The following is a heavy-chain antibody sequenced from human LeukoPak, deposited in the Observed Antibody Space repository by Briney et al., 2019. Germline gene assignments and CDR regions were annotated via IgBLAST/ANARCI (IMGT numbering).Heavy chain of an antibody. CDR2: ISVYNGNT. CDR3: ARDRREAAAGKRFDY. Sequence: ASVKVFCKASGYTFTNYGFSWVRQAPGQGLEWMGWISVYNGNTNYAQKLQGRVTMTTDTSTSTAYMELRSLKSDDTAVYYCARDRREAAAGKRFDYWGQGTLVTVSS. J-gene: IGHJ4*02. D-gene: IGHD6-13*01. CDR1: GYTFTNYG. V-gene: IGHV1-18*01.